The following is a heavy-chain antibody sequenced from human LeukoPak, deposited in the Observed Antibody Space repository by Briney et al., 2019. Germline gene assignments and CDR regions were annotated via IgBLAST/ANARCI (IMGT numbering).Heavy chain of an antibody. J-gene: IGHJ6*02. Sequence: ASVKVSCKASGYTFTGYYMHWVRQAPGQGLEWMGWINPNSGGTNYAQKFRGRVTMTRDTSISTAYMELSRLRSDDTAVYYCARDSYCSSTSCYRESYYGMDVWGQGTTVTVSS. CDR3: ARDSYCSSTSCYRESYYGMDV. CDR1: GYTFTGYY. CDR2: INPNSGGT. V-gene: IGHV1-2*02. D-gene: IGHD2-2*01.